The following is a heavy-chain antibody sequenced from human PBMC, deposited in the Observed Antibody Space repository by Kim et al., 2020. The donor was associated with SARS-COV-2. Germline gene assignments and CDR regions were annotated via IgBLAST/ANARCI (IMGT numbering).Heavy chain of an antibody. CDR1: GYTFTSYG. D-gene: IGHD3-22*01. CDR2: ISAYNGNT. Sequence: ASVKVSCKASGYTFTSYGISWVRQAPGQGLEWMGWISAYNGNTNYAQKLQGRVTMTTDTSTSTAYMELRSLRSDDTAVYYCARLISGDSSGHYFDYWGQGTLVTVSS. J-gene: IGHJ4*02. CDR3: ARLISGDSSGHYFDY. V-gene: IGHV1-18*01.